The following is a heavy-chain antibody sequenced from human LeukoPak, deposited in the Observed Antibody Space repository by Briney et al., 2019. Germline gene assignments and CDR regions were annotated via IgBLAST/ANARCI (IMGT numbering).Heavy chain of an antibody. D-gene: IGHD6-19*01. CDR3: ARLAETEVAGTDY. V-gene: IGHV5-51*01. CDR1: GYSFTNYW. Sequence: GESLKISCKGYGYSFTNYWIGWVRQMPGKGLEWLGIIYPGYSNIRYSPSFQGQVTISVDKSNSTAYLQWSSLKASDTAMYYCARLAETEVAGTDYWGQGTLVTVSS. J-gene: IGHJ4*02. CDR2: IYPGYSNI.